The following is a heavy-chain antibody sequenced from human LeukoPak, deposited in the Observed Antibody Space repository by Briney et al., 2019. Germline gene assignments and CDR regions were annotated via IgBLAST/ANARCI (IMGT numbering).Heavy chain of an antibody. V-gene: IGHV4-34*01. D-gene: IGHD3-10*01. CDR2: INHSGST. Sequence: SETLSLTCAVYGGSFSGYYWSWIRQPPGKGLEWIGEINHSGSTNYNPSLKSRVTISVDTFKNQFSLKLSSVTAADTAVYYCARGLKSITMVRGAQYYFDYWGQGTLVTVSS. J-gene: IGHJ4*02. CDR3: ARGLKSITMVRGAQYYFDY. CDR1: GGSFSGYY.